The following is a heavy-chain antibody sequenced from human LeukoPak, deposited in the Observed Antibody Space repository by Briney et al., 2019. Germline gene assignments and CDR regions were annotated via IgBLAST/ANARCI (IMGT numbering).Heavy chain of an antibody. J-gene: IGHJ4*02. Sequence: GGSLRLSCAASGFTFSDYYMSWIRQAPGKGLEWVSGISWNSGSIGYADSVKGRFTISRDNAKNSLYLQMNSLRAEDTALYYCAKDEDGDYDSSGYYGDWGQGTLVTVSS. CDR3: AKDEDGDYDSSGYYGD. CDR2: ISWNSGSI. CDR1: GFTFSDYY. V-gene: IGHV3-9*01. D-gene: IGHD3-22*01.